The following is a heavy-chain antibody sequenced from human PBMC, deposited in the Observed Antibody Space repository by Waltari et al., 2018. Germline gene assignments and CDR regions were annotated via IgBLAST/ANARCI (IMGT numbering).Heavy chain of an antibody. V-gene: IGHV3-7*01. Sequence: EVQLVESGGGLVQPGGSLRLSCAASGFTLSSFWMNWVRQTPGKVLEWVAGKKQEGGEKYYADAGKGRFTISRENAKNSLYLQRNSLRAEDTAVYYCATSGWYCFDYWGQGTLVTVSS. CDR2: KKQEGGEK. D-gene: IGHD6-19*01. CDR1: GFTLSSFW. CDR3: ATSGWYCFDY. J-gene: IGHJ4*02.